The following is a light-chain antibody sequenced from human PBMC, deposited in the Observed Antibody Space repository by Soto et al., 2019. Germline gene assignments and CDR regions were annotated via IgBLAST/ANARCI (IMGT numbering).Light chain of an antibody. J-gene: IGLJ2*01. Sequence: QAVLTQSPSVSAAPGQKVTISCSGSSSNIGNNYVSWYQQLPGTAPKLLIYDNNKRPSGIPDRFSGSNSGTSGTLEITGLQTGDEADYYCATWDGSLPGEVFGGGTKLTVL. CDR2: DNN. CDR1: SSNIGNNY. CDR3: ATWDGSLPGEV. V-gene: IGLV1-51*01.